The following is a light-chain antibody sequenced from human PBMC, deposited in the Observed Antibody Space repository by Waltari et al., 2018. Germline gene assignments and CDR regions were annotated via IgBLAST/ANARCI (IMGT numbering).Light chain of an antibody. CDR1: SSNIGAGFD. V-gene: IGLV1-40*01. CDR2: GDS. CDR3: QSYDSSLSAVV. Sequence: QSVLTQPPSVSGAPGQRVTISCTGNSSNIGAGFDVHWYQQLPGTAPKLLIYGDSNRPSGVPDRFSGSKSGTSVSLAITGLQAEDEADYYCQSYDSSLSAVVFGGGTKLTVL. J-gene: IGLJ2*01.